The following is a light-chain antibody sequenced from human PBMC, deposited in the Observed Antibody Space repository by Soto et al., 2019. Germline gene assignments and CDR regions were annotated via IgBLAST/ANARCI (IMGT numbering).Light chain of an antibody. CDR3: CAYAGYSPFV. V-gene: IGLV2-23*01. CDR2: EGS. CDR1: SSDIGTYNL. J-gene: IGLJ1*01. Sequence: QSALVQPASVSGSPGQSITISCIGTSSDIGTYNLVSWYQHHPGKAPKLIIYEGSKRSSGYSNRFSGSQSGNTASLTISGLQAGDEADYYCCAYAGYSPFVFGTGTKVTVL.